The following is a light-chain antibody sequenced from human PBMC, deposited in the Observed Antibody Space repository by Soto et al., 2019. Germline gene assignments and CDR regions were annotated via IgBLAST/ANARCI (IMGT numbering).Light chain of an antibody. CDR2: WAS. CDR3: QQYYGAPLT. Sequence: DIVMTQPPDSLAVSLGERATVNCKSSQSLLSNSNNKNYLTWYQHKLGQPPKMLIYWASTRKSGVPDRFSGSGSGTDFTLTISSLQAEDVAVYYCQQYYGAPLTFGGGTKVDIK. J-gene: IGKJ4*01. CDR1: QSLLSNSNNKNY. V-gene: IGKV4-1*01.